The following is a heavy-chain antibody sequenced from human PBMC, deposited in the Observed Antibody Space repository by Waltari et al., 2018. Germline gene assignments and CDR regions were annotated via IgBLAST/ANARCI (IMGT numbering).Heavy chain of an antibody. CDR2: IYYSGST. CDR1: GGSISSYY. CDR3: ARDGEFWSGGGNWFDP. J-gene: IGHJ5*02. V-gene: IGHV4-59*01. Sequence: QVQLQESGPGLVKPSETLSLTCTVSGGSISSYYWSWIRQPPGKGLEWIGYIYYSGSTNYNPSLKSRVTISVDTSKNQFSLKLSSVTAADTAVYYCARDGEFWSGGGNWFDPWGQGTLVTVSS. D-gene: IGHD3-3*01.